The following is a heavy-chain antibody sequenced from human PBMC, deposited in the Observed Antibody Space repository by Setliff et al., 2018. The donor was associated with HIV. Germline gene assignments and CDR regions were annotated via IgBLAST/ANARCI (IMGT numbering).Heavy chain of an antibody. CDR1: GFTFSNYW. D-gene: IGHD3-16*01. Sequence: PGGSLRLSCAASGFTFSNYWMSWVRQTPGKGLEWVANIKPDGSEKYYVDSVKGRFTISRDNAENSLYLQMNSLGAEDTAVYYCARDYVWGSRAFDIWGPGTMVTVSS. V-gene: IGHV3-7*01. CDR2: IKPDGSEK. J-gene: IGHJ3*02. CDR3: ARDYVWGSRAFDI.